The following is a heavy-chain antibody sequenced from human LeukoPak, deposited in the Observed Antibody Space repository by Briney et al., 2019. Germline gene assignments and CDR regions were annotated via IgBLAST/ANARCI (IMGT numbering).Heavy chain of an antibody. Sequence: SVNVSCKASGGTFSSYAISWVRQAPGQGLEWMGRIIPIFGTANYAQKFQGRVTITADKSTSTAYMELSSLRSEDTAVYYCARQENYYGSGSSRHYDYWGQGTLVTVSS. CDR3: ARQENYYGSGSSRHYDY. CDR2: IIPIFGTA. CDR1: GGTFSSYA. J-gene: IGHJ4*02. V-gene: IGHV1-69*06. D-gene: IGHD3-10*01.